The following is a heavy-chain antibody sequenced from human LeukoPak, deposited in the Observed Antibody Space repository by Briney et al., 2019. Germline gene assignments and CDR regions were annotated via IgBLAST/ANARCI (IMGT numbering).Heavy chain of an antibody. Sequence: GGSLRLSCAASGFTFSSYSMNWVRQAPGKGLEWVSSIRSSSSYIYYADSVKGRFTISRDNAKNSLYLQMNSLRAEDTAVYYCARDSPPVYYYDSSGPYAFDIWGQGTMVTVSS. V-gene: IGHV3-21*01. D-gene: IGHD3-22*01. CDR3: ARDSPPVYYYDSSGPYAFDI. J-gene: IGHJ3*02. CDR1: GFTFSSYS. CDR2: IRSSSSYI.